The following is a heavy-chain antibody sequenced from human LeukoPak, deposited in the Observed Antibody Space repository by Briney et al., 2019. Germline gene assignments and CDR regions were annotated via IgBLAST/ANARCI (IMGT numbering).Heavy chain of an antibody. CDR2: INHSGST. V-gene: IGHV4-34*01. D-gene: IGHD3-10*01. J-gene: IGHJ4*02. Sequence: SETLSLTCAVYGGSFSGYYWSWIRQPPGKGLEWIGEINHSGSTNYNPSLKSRVTISVDTSKNQFSLKLSSVTAADTAVYYCARGARKLWFGTGGIFDYWGQGTLVTVSS. CDR1: GGSFSGYY. CDR3: ARGARKLWFGTGGIFDY.